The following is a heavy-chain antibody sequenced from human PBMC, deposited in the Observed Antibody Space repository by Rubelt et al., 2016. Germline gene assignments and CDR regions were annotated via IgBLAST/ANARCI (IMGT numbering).Heavy chain of an antibody. V-gene: IGHV3-23*01. D-gene: IGHD6-13*01. J-gene: IGHJ4*02. CDR2: ISGSGGST. CDR3: ARDKGYSPDY. CDR1: A. Sequence: AMSWVRQAPGKGLEWVSAISGSGGSTYYADSVKGRFTISRDNSKNTLYLQMNSLRAEDTAVYYCARDKGYSPDYWGQGTQVIVSS.